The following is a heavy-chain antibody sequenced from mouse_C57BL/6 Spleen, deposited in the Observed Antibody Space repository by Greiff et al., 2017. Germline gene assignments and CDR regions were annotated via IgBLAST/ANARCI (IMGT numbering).Heavy chain of an antibody. CDR1: GYTFTSYS. V-gene: IGHV1-4*01. D-gene: IGHD1-3*01. CDR3: VYLAEGFAY. J-gene: IGHJ3*01. Sequence: VQLKQSGAELARPGASVKMSCKASGYTFTSYSMHWVKQRPGQGLEWIGYINPSSGDTKYNQKFKGKATLTADKSSSTAYMQLSSLTSEDSAVYYCVYLAEGFAYWGQGTLVTVSA. CDR2: INPSSGDT.